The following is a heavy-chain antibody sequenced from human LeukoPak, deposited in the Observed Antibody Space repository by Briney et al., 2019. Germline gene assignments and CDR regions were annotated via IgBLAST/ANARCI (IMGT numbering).Heavy chain of an antibody. J-gene: IGHJ3*02. CDR2: IIPIFGTA. Sequence: EASVKVSCKASGGTFSSYAISWVRQAPGQGLEWMGGIIPIFGTANYAQKFQGRVTITADESTSTAYMELSSLRSEDTAVYYCARPQIITIFGVVLGAFDIWGQGTMVTVSS. D-gene: IGHD3-3*01. CDR1: GGTFSSYA. CDR3: ARPQIITIFGVVLGAFDI. V-gene: IGHV1-69*01.